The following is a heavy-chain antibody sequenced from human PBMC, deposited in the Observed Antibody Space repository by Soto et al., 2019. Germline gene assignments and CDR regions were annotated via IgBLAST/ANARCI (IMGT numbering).Heavy chain of an antibody. CDR1: GGSISSSRYY. V-gene: IGHV4-39*01. J-gene: IGHJ6*02. CDR2: IYYSGST. D-gene: IGHD6-13*01. CDR3: ARLGSTAAGWYYYGMDV. Sequence: SETLSLTCTVSGGSISSSRYYWGWIRQPPGKGLEWIGSIYYSGSTYYNPSLKSRVTISVDTSKNQFSLKLSSVTAADTAVYYCARLGSTAAGWYYYGMDVWGQGTTVT.